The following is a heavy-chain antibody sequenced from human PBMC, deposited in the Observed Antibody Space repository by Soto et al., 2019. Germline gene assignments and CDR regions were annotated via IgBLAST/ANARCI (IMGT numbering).Heavy chain of an antibody. D-gene: IGHD1-26*01. CDR1: GITLRTDG. J-gene: IGHJ4*02. CDR2: ISGSGGT. CDR3: AGHGGSSY. Sequence: VGSLRLSGGASGITLRTDGMSWVRQAPGEGLECVSSISGSGGTYYADCGKGRVTISRENSRSTLCLQMHSLRAGDTAVYYCAGHGGSSYLGQGTLVTVPS. V-gene: IGHV3-23*01.